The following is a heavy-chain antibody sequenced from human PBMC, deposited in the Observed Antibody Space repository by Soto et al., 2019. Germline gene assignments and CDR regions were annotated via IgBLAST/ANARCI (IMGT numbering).Heavy chain of an antibody. J-gene: IGHJ5*02. CDR2: INAGNGNT. D-gene: IGHD6-19*01. V-gene: IGHV1-3*01. CDR3: ARSSPTAVAGTGWFDP. Sequence: ASVKVSCKASGYTFTSYAMHWVRQAPGQRLEWMGWINAGNGNTKYSQKFQGRVTITRDTSASTAYMELSSLRSEDTAVYYCARSSPTAVAGTGWFDPWGQGTLVTVS. CDR1: GYTFTSYA.